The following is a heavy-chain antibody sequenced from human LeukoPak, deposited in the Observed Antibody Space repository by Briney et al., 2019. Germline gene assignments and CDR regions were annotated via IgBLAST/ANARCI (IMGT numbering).Heavy chain of an antibody. CDR2: IYHSGST. V-gene: IGHV4-59*08. D-gene: IGHD1-26*01. CDR1: GGSISSYY. J-gene: IGHJ4*02. Sequence: PSETLSLTCAVSGGSISSYYWSWIRQPPGKGLEWIGYIYHSGSTDYNPSLKSRVTISVDTSKDQFSLKLSSVTAADTAVYYCARRTVGATVFDYWGQGALVTVSS. CDR3: ARRTVGATVFDY.